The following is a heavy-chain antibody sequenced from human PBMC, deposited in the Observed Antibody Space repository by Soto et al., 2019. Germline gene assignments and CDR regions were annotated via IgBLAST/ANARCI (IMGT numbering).Heavy chain of an antibody. J-gene: IGHJ4*02. CDR2: ISSTSSTK. Sequence: EVQLVESGGGLVQPGGSLRLSCAASGFTFSNYGMNWVRQAPGKGLAWLSYISSTSSTKQYADSVKGRFTISRDNAKNLLFLQMHSLRDEDTAVYYCTRGGAARPDYWGQGTLVTVSS. D-gene: IGHD6-6*01. V-gene: IGHV3-48*02. CDR1: GFTFSNYG. CDR3: TRGGAARPDY.